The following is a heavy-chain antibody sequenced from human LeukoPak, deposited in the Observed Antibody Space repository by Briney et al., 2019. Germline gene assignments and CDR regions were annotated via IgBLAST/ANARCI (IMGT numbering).Heavy chain of an antibody. J-gene: IGHJ4*02. CDR2: IIPILGIA. CDR3: ASHEEGGIAAAFDY. CDR1: GGTFSSYA. V-gene: IGHV1-69*04. Sequence: ASVKVFCKASGGTFSSYAISWVRQAPGQGLEWMGRIIPILGIANYAQKFQGRVTITADKSTSTAYMELSSLRSEDTAVYYCASHEEGGIAAAFDYWGQGTLVTVSS. D-gene: IGHD6-13*01.